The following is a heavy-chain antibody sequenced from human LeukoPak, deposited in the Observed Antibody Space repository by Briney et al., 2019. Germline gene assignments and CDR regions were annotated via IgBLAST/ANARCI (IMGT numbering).Heavy chain of an antibody. Sequence: GTSVKVSCKASGFTFTSSAMQWVRQARGQRLEWIGWIVVGSGNTNYAQKFQERVTITRDMSTSTAYMELSSLRSDDTAVYYCARLESSGYYSWGQGTLVTVSS. CDR3: ARLESSGYYS. V-gene: IGHV1-58*02. CDR1: GFTFTSSA. D-gene: IGHD3-22*01. CDR2: IVVGSGNT. J-gene: IGHJ5*02.